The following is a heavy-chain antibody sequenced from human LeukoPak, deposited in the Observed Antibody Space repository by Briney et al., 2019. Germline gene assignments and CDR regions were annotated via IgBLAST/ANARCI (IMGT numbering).Heavy chain of an antibody. CDR2: INPNGGGT. D-gene: IGHD6-13*01. CDR3: ARDPYSSSWYEIDY. V-gene: IGHV1-2*02. Sequence: ASVKVSCKASGYTFTSYGISWVRQAPGQGLEWMGWINPNGGGTNYAQNFQGRVTMTRDTSISTAYMELSRLRSDDTAVYYCARDPYSSSWYEIDYWGQGTLVTVSS. CDR1: GYTFTSYG. J-gene: IGHJ4*02.